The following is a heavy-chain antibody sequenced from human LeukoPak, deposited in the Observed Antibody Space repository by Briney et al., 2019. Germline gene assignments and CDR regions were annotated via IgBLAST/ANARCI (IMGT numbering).Heavy chain of an antibody. J-gene: IGHJ4*02. V-gene: IGHV3-7*01. Sequence: PGGSLRLSCAASGFTFSNYWMSWVRQAPGKGLEWVANVVGDGSDKYYVDSVKGRFTVSRDNAKNSLYLQMNSLRAEDTAVYYCARNNYYARDYWGRGTLVTVAS. CDR3: ARNNYYARDY. CDR1: GFTFSNYW. D-gene: IGHD1-26*01. CDR2: VVGDGSDK.